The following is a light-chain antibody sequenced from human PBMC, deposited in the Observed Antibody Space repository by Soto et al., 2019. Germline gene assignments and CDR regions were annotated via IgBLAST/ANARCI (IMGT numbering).Light chain of an antibody. CDR3: QQYSSDSRT. Sequence: DIQMSQSPSTLSASVGDRVTLTCRASQSISTCLAWYQQKPGKAPKLLIYKASSLEGGVPSRFSGSGSGTEFTLTISSLQPDDFATYYCQQYSSDSRTFGQGTKVETK. CDR1: QSISTC. V-gene: IGKV1-5*03. CDR2: KAS. J-gene: IGKJ2*02.